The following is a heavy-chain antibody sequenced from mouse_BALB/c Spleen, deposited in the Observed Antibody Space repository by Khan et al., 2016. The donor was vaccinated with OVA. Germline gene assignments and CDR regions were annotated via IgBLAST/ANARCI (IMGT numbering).Heavy chain of an antibody. CDR1: GFSLTSDG. V-gene: IGHV2-9*02. CDR2: IWAGGSR. CDR3: ARFEDI. Sequence: QVQLKESGPGLLAPSQSLSITCTVSGFSLTSDGVHWVRQHPGGDLLWRRVIWAGGSRKYNSASMCRLSISKGNSKNQVFLKMNNLQTDDTAMYXCARFEDIWGQGTTLTVSS. J-gene: IGHJ2*01.